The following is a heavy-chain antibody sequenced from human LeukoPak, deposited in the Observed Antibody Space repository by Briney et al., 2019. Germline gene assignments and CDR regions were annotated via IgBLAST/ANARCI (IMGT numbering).Heavy chain of an antibody. CDR2: ISTSGTI. V-gene: IGHV3-11*01. Sequence: QSGGSLRLSCAASGFAFIDYYMTWVRQAPGKGLELTSHISTSGTIYNADSVKGRFTISRDNAKNSLFLQMNSLRVEDTAVYYCARRYGDYRNYGMDVWGQGTTVTVSS. CDR1: GFAFIDYY. D-gene: IGHD4-17*01. J-gene: IGHJ6*02. CDR3: ARRYGDYRNYGMDV.